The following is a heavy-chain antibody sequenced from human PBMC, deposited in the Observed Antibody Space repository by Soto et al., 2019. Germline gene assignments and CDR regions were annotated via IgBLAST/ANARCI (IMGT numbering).Heavy chain of an antibody. CDR3: ARVGYYYDSSGYVDAFDI. CDR1: GGSISSYY. Sequence: SETLSLTCTVSGGSISSYYWSWIRQPPGKGLEWIGYIYYSGSTNYNPSLKSRVTISVDTSKNQFSLKLSSVTAADTAVYYCARVGYYYDSSGYVDAFDIWGQGTMVTVSS. J-gene: IGHJ3*02. D-gene: IGHD3-22*01. CDR2: IYYSGST. V-gene: IGHV4-59*01.